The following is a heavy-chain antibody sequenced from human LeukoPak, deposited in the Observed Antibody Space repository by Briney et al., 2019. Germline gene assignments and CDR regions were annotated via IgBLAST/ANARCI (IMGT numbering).Heavy chain of an antibody. V-gene: IGHV3-30*02. CDR2: IRYDGSNK. CDR3: AKDSYYYDSSGYSHFDY. CDR1: GFTFSSYG. J-gene: IGHJ4*02. Sequence: PGGSLRLSCAASGFTFSSYGMHWVRQAPGKGLEWVAFIRYDGSNKYYADSVKGRLTISRDNSKNTLYLQMNSLRAEDTAVYYCAKDSYYYDSSGYSHFDYWGQGTLVTVSS. D-gene: IGHD3-22*01.